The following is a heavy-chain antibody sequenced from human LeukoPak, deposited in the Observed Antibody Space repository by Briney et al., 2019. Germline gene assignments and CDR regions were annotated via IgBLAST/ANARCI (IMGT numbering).Heavy chain of an antibody. CDR2: IILNNGAT. J-gene: IGHJ4*02. Sequence: ASVKVSCKASGFTFTDYYLHWVRQAPGQGLEWMGRIILNNGATNHAQKFQGRVTLTRDTSISTAYMELSRQTSDDTAVYYCATDGGKHNFDYWGQGTLVTVSS. CDR3: ATDGGKHNFDY. CDR1: GFTFTDYY. D-gene: IGHD1-26*01. V-gene: IGHV1-2*06.